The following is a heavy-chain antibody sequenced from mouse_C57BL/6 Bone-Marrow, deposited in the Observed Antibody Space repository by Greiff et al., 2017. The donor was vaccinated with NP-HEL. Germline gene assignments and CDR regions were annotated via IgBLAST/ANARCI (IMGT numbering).Heavy chain of an antibody. Sequence: VQLQQSGAELARPGASVKLSCKASGYTFTSYGITWVKQRPGQGLEWIGDIYPGSGSTNYNEKFKSKATLTVDTSSSTAYMQLSSLTSEDSAVYYCARGSNYVEGVYFDYWGQGTTLTVSS. D-gene: IGHD2-5*01. CDR2: IYPGSGST. CDR3: ARGSNYVEGVYFDY. V-gene: IGHV1-55*01. J-gene: IGHJ2*01. CDR1: GYTFTSYG.